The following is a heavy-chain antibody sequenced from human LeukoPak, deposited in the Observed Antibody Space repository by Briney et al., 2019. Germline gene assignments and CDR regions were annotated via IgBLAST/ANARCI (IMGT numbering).Heavy chain of an antibody. D-gene: IGHD3-10*01. V-gene: IGHV1-2*04. CDR3: ARVGGSGSYYNSFDY. CDR1: GYTFTGYY. J-gene: IGHJ4*02. CDR2: INPNSGGT. Sequence: ASVKVSCKASGYTFTGYYMHWVRQAPGQGLEWMGWINPNSGGTNYAQKFQGWVTMTRDTSISTAYMELSRLRSDDTAVYYCARVGGSGSYYNSFDYWGQGTLVTVSS.